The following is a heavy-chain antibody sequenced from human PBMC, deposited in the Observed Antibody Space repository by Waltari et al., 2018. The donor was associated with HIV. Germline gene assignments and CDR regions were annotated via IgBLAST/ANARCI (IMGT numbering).Heavy chain of an antibody. D-gene: IGHD3-3*01. CDR3: ATGDGRNFGVVREYYHYGMDV. J-gene: IGHJ6*02. CDR2: VIPIFGSQ. V-gene: IGHV1-69*01. Sequence: QVHIVHSGAEAKKPESALRVDCCASGGTFSNPAVSLVRQVPGQGLVWLGGVIPIFGSQDYSQKFHGRLTIVADESINTAYMELSSLTSEETAVYYCATGDGRNFGVVREYYHYGMDVWGQGTTVTVSS. CDR1: GGTFSNPA.